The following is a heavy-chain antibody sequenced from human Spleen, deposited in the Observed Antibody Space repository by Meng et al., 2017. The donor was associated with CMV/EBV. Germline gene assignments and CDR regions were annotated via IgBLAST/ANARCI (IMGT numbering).Heavy chain of an antibody. J-gene: IGHJ6*02. V-gene: IGHV3-73*01. Sequence: GESLKISCAASGFTFSGSAMHWVRQASGKGLEWVGRIRSKANSYATAYAASVKGRFTISRDDSKNTAYLQMNSLKTEDTAVYWCSRHAWDVWGQGTTVTVSS. CDR3: SRHAWDV. CDR2: IRSKANSYAT. CDR1: GFTFSGSA.